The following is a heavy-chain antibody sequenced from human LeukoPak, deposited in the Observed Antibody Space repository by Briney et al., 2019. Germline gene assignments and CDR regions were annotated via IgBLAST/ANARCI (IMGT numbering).Heavy chain of an antibody. CDR2: ISSSSSYI. D-gene: IGHD2/OR15-2a*01. Sequence: GGSLRLSCAASGFTFSSYAMSRVRQAPGKGLEWVSSISSSSSYIYYADSVKGRFTISRDNAKNSLYLQMNSLRAEDTAVYYCARGPLSNFDYWGQGTLVTVSS. CDR1: GFTFSSYA. J-gene: IGHJ4*02. V-gene: IGHV3-21*01. CDR3: ARGPLSNFDY.